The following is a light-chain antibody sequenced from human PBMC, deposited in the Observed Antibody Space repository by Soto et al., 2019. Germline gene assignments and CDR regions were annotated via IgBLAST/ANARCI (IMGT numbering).Light chain of an antibody. CDR1: PSVANF. J-gene: IGKJ5*01. CDR2: GAF. Sequence: EIVLTQSPATLSLSPGERATLSCRASPSVANFVAWYQQKPGQAPRLLIYGAFNRATGIPARFSGSGSGTDFALTISTLEPEDSAVYYCQQRNISPPVTFGHGTRLEIK. CDR3: QQRNISPPVT. V-gene: IGKV3-11*01.